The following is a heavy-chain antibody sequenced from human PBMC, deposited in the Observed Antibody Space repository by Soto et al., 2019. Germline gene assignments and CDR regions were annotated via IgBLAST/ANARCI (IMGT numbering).Heavy chain of an antibody. CDR3: ARVRLRDYYYYGMDV. V-gene: IGHV5-51*01. Sequence: PGESLKISCKGSGYSFTGYWIAWVRQMPGKGLEWMGIIYPDNSDTRYSPSFQGHVTISADKSISTSYLQWSSLEASDTAMYYCARVRLRDYYYYGMDVWGQGTAVTVSS. CDR1: GYSFTGYW. CDR2: IYPDNSDT. J-gene: IGHJ6*02. D-gene: IGHD4-17*01.